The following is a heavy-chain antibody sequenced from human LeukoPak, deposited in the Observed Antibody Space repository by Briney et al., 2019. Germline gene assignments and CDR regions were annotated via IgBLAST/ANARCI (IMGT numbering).Heavy chain of an antibody. J-gene: IGHJ4*01. V-gene: IGHV3-23*01. Sequence: GRSLRLSCAASGFTFSIYAMSWVRQAPGKGLEWVSGVGVSGDTTYHADSVKGRFTISRDNAKNSVFLQMNSLRVEDTALYYCARAGSVTSPVDYWGHGALVTVSS. CDR1: GFTFSIYA. D-gene: IGHD2-21*02. CDR3: ARAGSVTSPVDY. CDR2: VGVSGDTT.